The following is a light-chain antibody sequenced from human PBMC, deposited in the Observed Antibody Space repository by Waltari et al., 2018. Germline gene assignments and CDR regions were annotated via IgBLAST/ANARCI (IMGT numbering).Light chain of an antibody. Sequence: EIVLTQSPGTLSLSPGERATLSCRASQSVSRALRTLAWYQQKPGQAPRLLIYEASTRATGIPDRCSGRGSGTDFTLTISRLEPDDFAVYYCQRYGTLPATFGQGTKVEIK. J-gene: IGKJ1*01. CDR2: EAS. CDR1: QSVSRALRT. V-gene: IGKV3-20*01. CDR3: QRYGTLPAT.